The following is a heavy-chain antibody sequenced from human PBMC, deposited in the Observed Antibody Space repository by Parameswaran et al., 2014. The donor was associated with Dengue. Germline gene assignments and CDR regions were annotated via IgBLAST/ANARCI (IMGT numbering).Heavy chain of an antibody. CDR2: INPNSGGT. V-gene: IGHV1-2*04. CDR3: ARVRLWGFSGYDHGGFDY. Sequence: WVRQAPGQGLEWMGWINPNSGGTNYAQKFQGWVTMTRDTSISTAYTELSRLRSDDTAVYYCARVRLWGFSGYDHGGFDYWGQGTLVTVSS. J-gene: IGHJ4*02. D-gene: IGHD5-12*01.